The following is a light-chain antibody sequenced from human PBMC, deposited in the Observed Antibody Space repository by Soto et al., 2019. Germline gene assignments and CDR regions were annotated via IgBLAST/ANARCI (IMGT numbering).Light chain of an antibody. Sequence: DIQMTQSPSTLSASVGDRVTITFRASQSISVWLAWYQQKAGKAPNLLIYKASRLESGVPSRFSGSGSGTEFTLTISSLQPDDFATYYCQQYYSSWTFGQGTKVDIK. CDR2: KAS. J-gene: IGKJ1*01. V-gene: IGKV1-5*03. CDR1: QSISVW. CDR3: QQYYSSWT.